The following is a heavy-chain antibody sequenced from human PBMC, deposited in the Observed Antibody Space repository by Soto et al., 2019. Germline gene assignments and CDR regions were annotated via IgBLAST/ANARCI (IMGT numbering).Heavy chain of an antibody. D-gene: IGHD2-15*01. Sequence: GGSLRLSCAASGFTFSTYGMHWVRQAPGKGLEYVSAISSNGGSTYYANSVKDRFTISRDNSKNTLYLQMGSLRAEDMAVYYCARVVVVAASSSYYYYYMDVWGKGTTVTVSS. CDR2: ISSNGGST. V-gene: IGHV3-64*01. CDR3: ARVVVVAASSSYYYYYMDV. CDR1: GFTFSTYG. J-gene: IGHJ6*03.